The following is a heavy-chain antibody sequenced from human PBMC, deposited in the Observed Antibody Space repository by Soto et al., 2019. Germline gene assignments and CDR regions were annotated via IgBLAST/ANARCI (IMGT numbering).Heavy chain of an antibody. CDR1: GGSISSYY. Sequence: KASETLSLTCTVSGGSISSYYWSWIRQPAGKGLEWIGRIYTSGSTNYNPSLKSRVTMSVDTSKNQFSLKLSSVTAADTAVYYCARDNTGYSSGWSFDYWGQGTLVTVSS. V-gene: IGHV4-4*07. D-gene: IGHD6-19*01. J-gene: IGHJ4*02. CDR3: ARDNTGYSSGWSFDY. CDR2: IYTSGST.